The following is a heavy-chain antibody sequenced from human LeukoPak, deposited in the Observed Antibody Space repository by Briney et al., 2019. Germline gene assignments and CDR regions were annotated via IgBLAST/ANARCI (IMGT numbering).Heavy chain of an antibody. Sequence: PGRSLRLSCAASGFTFSSYGMHWVRQAPGKGLEWVAVISYDGSNKYYADSVKGRFTISRDNSKNTLYLQMNSLRAEDTAVYYCAKLLGINFAYWGQGTLVTVSS. CDR3: AKLLGINFAY. D-gene: IGHD7-27*01. J-gene: IGHJ4*02. CDR1: GFTFSSYG. V-gene: IGHV3-30*18. CDR2: ISYDGSNK.